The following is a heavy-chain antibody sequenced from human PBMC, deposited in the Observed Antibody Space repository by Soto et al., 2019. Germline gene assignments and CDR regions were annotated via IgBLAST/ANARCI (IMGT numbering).Heavy chain of an antibody. D-gene: IGHD4-17*01. Sequence: EVQLLESGGGLVQPGGSLRLSCAASGFTFSSYAMSWVLQAPVQGLEWVSAISGSGGSTYYADSVKGRFTISRDNSKNTLDLQMNSLRAEDTAVDYCAKGGHDYGDYYLSYFDYWGQGTLVTVSS. CDR1: GFTFSSYA. CDR2: ISGSGGST. V-gene: IGHV3-23*01. J-gene: IGHJ4*02. CDR3: AKGGHDYGDYYLSYFDY.